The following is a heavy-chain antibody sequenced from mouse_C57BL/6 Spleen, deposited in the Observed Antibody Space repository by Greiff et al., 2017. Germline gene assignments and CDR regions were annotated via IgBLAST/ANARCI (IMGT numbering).Heavy chain of an antibody. CDR3: ARWGTTVVGGNYFDY. CDR1: GYTFTSYG. V-gene: IGHV1-81*01. CDR2: IYPRSGNT. J-gene: IGHJ2*01. Sequence: VQLQQSGAELARPGASVKLSCKASGYTFTSYGISWVKQRTGQGLEWIGEIYPRSGNTYYNEKFKGKATLTADKSSSTAYMELRSLTSEDSAVYFCARWGTTVVGGNYFDYWGQGTTLTVSS. D-gene: IGHD1-1*01.